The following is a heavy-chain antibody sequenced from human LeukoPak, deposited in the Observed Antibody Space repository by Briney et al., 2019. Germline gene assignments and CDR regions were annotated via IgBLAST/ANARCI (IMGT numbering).Heavy chain of an antibody. CDR2: VSGSGGTT. CDR1: GFTFSSYG. J-gene: IGHJ4*02. V-gene: IGHV3-23*01. CDR3: AKLLRAGRLLTISLDS. D-gene: IGHD3-10*01. Sequence: GGSLRLSCAASGFTFSSYGMHWVRQAPGKGLEWVSAVSGSGGTTHYADSAKGRFTISRDNSKNTLYLQLNSLRAEDTAVYYCAKLLRAGRLLTISLDSWSQGTLVTVSS.